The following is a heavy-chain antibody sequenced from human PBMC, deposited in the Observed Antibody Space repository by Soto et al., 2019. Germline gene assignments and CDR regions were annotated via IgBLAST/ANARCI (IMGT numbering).Heavy chain of an antibody. V-gene: IGHV4-31*03. CDR1: GGSISSGGYY. CDR3: ATSVDQLTLDY. J-gene: IGHJ4*02. CDR2: IYYSGST. Sequence: SETLSLTCTVSGGSISSGGYYWSWIRQHPGKGLEWIGYIYYSGSTYYNPSLKSRVTISVDTSKNQFSLKLSSVTAADTAVYYCATSVDQLTLDYWGQGTLVTVSS. D-gene: IGHD1-1*01.